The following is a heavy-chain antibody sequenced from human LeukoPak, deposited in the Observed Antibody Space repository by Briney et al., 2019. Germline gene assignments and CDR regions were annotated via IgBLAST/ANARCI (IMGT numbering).Heavy chain of an antibody. CDR1: GGSISSYY. Sequence: SETLSLTCTVSGGSISSYYWSWIRQPAGKGLEWIGRIYTGGSTNYNPSLKSRVTMSVDTSKDQFSLKLSSVTAADTAVYYCAREVYRTNYDGLNYYYYYMDVWGKGTTVTVSS. J-gene: IGHJ6*03. CDR2: IYTGGST. D-gene: IGHD3-3*01. V-gene: IGHV4-4*07. CDR3: AREVYRTNYDGLNYYYYYMDV.